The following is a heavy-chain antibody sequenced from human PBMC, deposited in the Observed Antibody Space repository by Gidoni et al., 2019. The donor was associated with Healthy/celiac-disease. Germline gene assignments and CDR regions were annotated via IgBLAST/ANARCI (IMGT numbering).Heavy chain of an antibody. V-gene: IGHV3-21*01. CDR2: ISSSSSYI. J-gene: IGHJ4*02. CDR3: ARDGTTGYYFDY. CDR1: VFTFSSYS. Sequence: EVQLVESGGGLVKPGGSLRLSCAASVFTFSSYSMNWVRQAPGKGLEWVSSISSSSSYIYYADSVKGRFTISRDNAKNSLYLQMNSLRAEDTAVYYCARDGTTGYYFDYWGQGTLVTVSS. D-gene: IGHD1-7*01.